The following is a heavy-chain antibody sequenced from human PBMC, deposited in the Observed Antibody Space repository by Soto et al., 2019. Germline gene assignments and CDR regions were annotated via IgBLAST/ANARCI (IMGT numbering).Heavy chain of an antibody. CDR1: GFTFSSYG. CDR2: ISYDGSNK. V-gene: IGHV3-30*18. D-gene: IGHD6-19*01. CDR3: AKDLPGSGWYGDEFDY. J-gene: IGHJ4*02. Sequence: GGSLRLSCAASGFTFSSYGMHWVRQAPGKGLEWVAVISYDGSNKYYADSVKGRFTISRDNSKNTLYLQMNSLRAEDTAVYYCAKDLPGSGWYGDEFDYWGQGTLVTVSS.